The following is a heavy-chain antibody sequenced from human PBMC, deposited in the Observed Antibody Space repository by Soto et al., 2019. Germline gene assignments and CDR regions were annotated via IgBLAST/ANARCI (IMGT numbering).Heavy chain of an antibody. J-gene: IGHJ3*02. D-gene: IGHD3-16*01. V-gene: IGHV3-23*01. Sequence: EVQLLESGGGLVQPGGSLRLSCAASGFTFSSYAMTWVRQAPGKGLEWVSAISGSGGSTYNADSVKGRFTISRDNSKNTLDLQMNSLRVEDTAVYHCAKRMTDIAWGADAFDIWGQGTMVTVSS. CDR2: ISGSGGST. CDR1: GFTFSSYA. CDR3: AKRMTDIAWGADAFDI.